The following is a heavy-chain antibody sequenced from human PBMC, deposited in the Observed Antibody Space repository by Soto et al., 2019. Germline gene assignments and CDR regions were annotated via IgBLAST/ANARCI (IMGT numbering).Heavy chain of an antibody. CDR1: GYTFTSYY. CDR3: AREGVRPYYYYGMDV. D-gene: IGHD3-16*01. J-gene: IGHJ6*02. V-gene: IGHV1-46*01. Sequence: GASVKVSCKASGYTFTSYYMHWVRQAPGQGLEWMGIINPSGGSTSYAQKFQDRVTMTTDTSTTTAYMELRSLRSDDTAVYYCAREGVRPYYYYGMDVWGQGTTVTVSS. CDR2: INPSGGST.